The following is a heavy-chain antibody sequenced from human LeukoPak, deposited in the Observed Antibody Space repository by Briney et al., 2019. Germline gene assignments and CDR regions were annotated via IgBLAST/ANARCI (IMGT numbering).Heavy chain of an antibody. D-gene: IGHD3-22*01. Sequence: SETLSLACTVSGGSISSYYWSWIRQPAGKGLEWIGRIYTSGSTNYNPSLKSRVTMSVDTSKNQFSLKLSSVTAADTAVYYCARDWDSSGYYDYWGQGTLVTVSS. CDR3: ARDWDSSGYYDY. V-gene: IGHV4-4*07. CDR2: IYTSGST. CDR1: GGSISSYY. J-gene: IGHJ4*02.